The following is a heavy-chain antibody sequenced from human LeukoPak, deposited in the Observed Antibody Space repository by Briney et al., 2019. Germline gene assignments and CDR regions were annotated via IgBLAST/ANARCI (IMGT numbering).Heavy chain of an antibody. J-gene: IGHJ4*02. CDR2: ISSGSGYI. V-gene: IGHV3-21*01. Sequence: PGGSLCLSCAASGFTFSTYHMNWVRQAPGKGLEWVSSISSGSGYIYYADSVKCRFIISRDNAKNSLYLQMNSLRAEDTAVYYCARGYGDYGKYYFDSWGQGTLVTVSS. D-gene: IGHD4-17*01. CDR3: ARGYGDYGKYYFDS. CDR1: GFTFSTYH.